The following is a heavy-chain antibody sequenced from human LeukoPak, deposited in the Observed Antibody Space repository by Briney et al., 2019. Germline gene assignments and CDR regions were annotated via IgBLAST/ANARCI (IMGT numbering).Heavy chain of an antibody. CDR3: ARPRDFWSGYYLDY. CDR1: GFTFSSYA. V-gene: IGHV3-64*01. Sequence: PGGSLRHSCAASGFTFSSYAMHWVRQAPGKGLEYVSAISSNGGSTYYANSVKGRFTISRDNSKNTLYLQMGSLRAEDMAVYYCARPRDFWSGYYLDYWGQGTLVTVSS. D-gene: IGHD3-3*01. J-gene: IGHJ4*02. CDR2: ISSNGGST.